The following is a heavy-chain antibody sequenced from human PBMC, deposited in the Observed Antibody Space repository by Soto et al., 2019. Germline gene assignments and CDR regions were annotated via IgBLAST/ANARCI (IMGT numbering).Heavy chain of an antibody. D-gene: IGHD4-17*01. V-gene: IGHV3-7*03. Sequence: GGSLRLSCAASGFTFSRYWLTWVRHAPGKGLEWVANIKEDGSEIYYVGSVKGRFTTSRDNAKNSLYLQMNSLRAEDTAVYYCARIISGRDYGDSIDCWGRGTLVTVSS. J-gene: IGHJ4*02. CDR1: GFTFSRYW. CDR2: IKEDGSEI. CDR3: ARIISGRDYGDSIDC.